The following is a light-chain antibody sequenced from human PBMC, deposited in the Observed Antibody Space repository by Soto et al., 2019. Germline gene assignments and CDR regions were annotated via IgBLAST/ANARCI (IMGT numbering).Light chain of an antibody. J-gene: IGKJ1*01. V-gene: IGKV1-5*03. CDR3: QHYNSYSEG. CDR2: KAS. Sequence: DIQMTQSPSTLSGSVGDRVTITCRASQTIRSWLAWYQQKPGKAPKLLVYKASTLKSGVPSRFSGSGYETKFTLTISRLQPDDFATYSCQHYNSYSEGFGQGTKVDSK. CDR1: QTIRSW.